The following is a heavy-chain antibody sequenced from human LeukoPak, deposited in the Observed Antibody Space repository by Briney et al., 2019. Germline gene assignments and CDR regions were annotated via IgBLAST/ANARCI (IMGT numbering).Heavy chain of an antibody. CDR2: AYYNGNT. Sequence: PSETLSLTCTISGGSIGTDHWTWIRQPPGKGLDWIGYAYYNGNTNYNPSLNGRVTISVDTSNNQFSLRLASVTTADTAVYYCARGHPPNLDVWGQGTTVTVSS. CDR3: ARGHPPNLDV. V-gene: IGHV4-59*01. CDR1: GGSIGTDH. J-gene: IGHJ6*02.